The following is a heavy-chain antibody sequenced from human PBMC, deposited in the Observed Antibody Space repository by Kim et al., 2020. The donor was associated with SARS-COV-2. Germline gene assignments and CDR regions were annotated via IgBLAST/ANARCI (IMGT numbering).Heavy chain of an antibody. V-gene: IGHV3-23*01. CDR2: ISGSGGST. Sequence: GGSLRLSCAASGFTFSSYAMSWVRQAPGKGLEWVSAISGSGGSTYYADSVKGRFTISRDNSKNTLYLQMNSLRDEDTAVYYCAKVPTNIVVVPEHLTDAFDIWGQGTMVTVSS. D-gene: IGHD2-2*01. CDR3: AKVPTNIVVVPEHLTDAFDI. J-gene: IGHJ3*02. CDR1: GFTFSSYA.